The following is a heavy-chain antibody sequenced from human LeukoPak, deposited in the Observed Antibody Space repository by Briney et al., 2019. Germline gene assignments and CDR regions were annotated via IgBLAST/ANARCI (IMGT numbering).Heavy chain of an antibody. V-gene: IGHV4-59*01. J-gene: IGHJ4*02. CDR1: GGSINNDF. Sequence: KSSETLSLTCTVSGGSINNDFWTWIRQPPGKRLEWVGSIYYSGSTNYNPSLKSRLTISVDTSKKQLSLKLSSVTAADTAVYYCARVTPGGLCDYWGEGAQVTVSS. CDR3: ARVTPGGLCDY. D-gene: IGHD2-15*01. CDR2: IYYSGST.